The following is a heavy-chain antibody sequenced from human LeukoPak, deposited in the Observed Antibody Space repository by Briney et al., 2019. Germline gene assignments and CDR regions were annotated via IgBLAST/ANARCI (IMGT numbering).Heavy chain of an antibody. CDR3: ARRRDGYNDY. D-gene: IGHD5-24*01. V-gene: IGHV3-23*01. Sequence: GGSLRLSCLASKFTFNNYAMTWVRQAPGKGLEWVSSISGSGDNMDYADSVKGRFTISRDNSKNTLYLQMNSLRAEDTAVYYCARRRDGYNDYWGQGTLVTVSS. CDR1: KFTFNNYA. CDR2: ISGSGDNM. J-gene: IGHJ4*02.